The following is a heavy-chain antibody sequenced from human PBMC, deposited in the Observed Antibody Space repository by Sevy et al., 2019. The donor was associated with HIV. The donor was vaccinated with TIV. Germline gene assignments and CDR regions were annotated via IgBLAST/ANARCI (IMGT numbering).Heavy chain of an antibody. Sequence: GGSLRLSCAASGFTFSNYAMSWVRQTPGKGLEWVSAISGSAHRTYYTDSVKGQFTISRDNSKNMLFLQMNSLRAEDTAVYYCVKEVSEYSYSDYWGQGTLITVSS. CDR2: ISGSAHRT. J-gene: IGHJ4*02. CDR1: GFTFSNYA. CDR3: VKEVSEYSYSDY. D-gene: IGHD5-18*01. V-gene: IGHV3-23*01.